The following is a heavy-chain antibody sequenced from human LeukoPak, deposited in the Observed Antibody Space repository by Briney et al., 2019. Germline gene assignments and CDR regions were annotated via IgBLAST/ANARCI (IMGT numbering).Heavy chain of an antibody. D-gene: IGHD3-10*01. J-gene: IGHJ3*02. V-gene: IGHV3-23*01. CDR1: GFTFSNYA. CDR2: ISASAGSA. Sequence: GSLRLSCEVSGFTFSNYAMNWVRQAPGKGLEWVSSISASAGSAVYGDSVKGRFNISRVNAENTLYLQMNSLRADDTAIYYCAKDQRSGEYDYGWGPFDIWGQGTMVTVSS. CDR3: AKDQRSGEYDYGWGPFDI.